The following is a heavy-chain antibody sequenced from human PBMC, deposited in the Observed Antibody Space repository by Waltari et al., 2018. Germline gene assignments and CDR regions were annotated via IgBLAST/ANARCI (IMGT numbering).Heavy chain of an antibody. Sequence: QVQLQESGPGLVKPSETLSLTCTVSGGSISGYHWSWIRQPPGKGLEWIGYICKSGGTNYNPSLKSRVTISVDTSKSQFSLKLSSVTAADTAVYYCARQRFFDSWGQGTLVTVSS. J-gene: IGHJ4*02. CDR2: ICKSGGT. V-gene: IGHV4-59*13. CDR3: ARQRFFDS. CDR1: GGSISGYH. D-gene: IGHD3-3*01.